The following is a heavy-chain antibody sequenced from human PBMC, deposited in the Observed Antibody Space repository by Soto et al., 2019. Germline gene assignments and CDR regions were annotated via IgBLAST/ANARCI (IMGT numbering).Heavy chain of an antibody. CDR1: GFTFSDFS. CDR3: GRDEVRNGVGV. J-gene: IGHJ6*02. V-gene: IGHV3-7*01. CDR2: IKGDGSEK. Sequence: GGSLRLSCEASGFTFSDFSMSWVHQAPGKGLEWVSNIKGDGSEKRYVDSVRGRFTISRDNAKNSVYLQMNSLRADDTALYYCGRDEVRNGVGVWGQGTTVTVSS.